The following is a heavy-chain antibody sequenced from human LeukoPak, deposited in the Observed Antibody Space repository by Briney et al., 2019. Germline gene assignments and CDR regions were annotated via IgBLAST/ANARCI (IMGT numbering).Heavy chain of an antibody. CDR1: GGSISSYY. Sequence: SETLSLTCTVSGGSISSYYWSWLRQPPGKGLEWIGYIYYSGSTNYNPSLKSRVTISVDTSKNQFSLKLSSVTAADTAVYYCARGGYYYGSGSLPFDYWGQGTLVTVSS. V-gene: IGHV4-59*01. CDR2: IYYSGST. J-gene: IGHJ4*02. CDR3: ARGGYYYGSGSLPFDY. D-gene: IGHD3-10*01.